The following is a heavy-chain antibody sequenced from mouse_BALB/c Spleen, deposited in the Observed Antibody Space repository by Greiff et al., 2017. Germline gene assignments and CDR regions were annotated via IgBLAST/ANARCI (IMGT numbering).Heavy chain of an antibody. CDR2: IHYSGST. Sequence: EVKLMESGPGLVKPSQSLSLTCSVTGYSITSGYYWNWIRQFPGNKLEWMGYIHYSGSTNYNPSLKSRISITRDTSKNQFFLQLNSVTTEDTATYYCARGPYGPVYYYAMDYWGQGTSVTVSS. J-gene: IGHJ4*01. D-gene: IGHD1-2*01. CDR3: ARGPYGPVYYYAMDY. V-gene: IGHV3-1*02. CDR1: GYSITSGYY.